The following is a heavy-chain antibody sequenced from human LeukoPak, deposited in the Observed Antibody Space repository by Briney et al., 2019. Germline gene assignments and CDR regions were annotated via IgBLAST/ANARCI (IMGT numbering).Heavy chain of an antibody. CDR1: GFTFSSYS. J-gene: IGHJ4*02. V-gene: IGHV3-21*04. CDR3: AKEDDSSGYYYSGYFDY. D-gene: IGHD3-22*01. Sequence: GGSLRLSCAASGFTFSSYSMNWVRQAPGKGLEWVSSISSSSSYIYYADSVKGRFTISRDNAKNSLYLQMNSLRAEDTAVYYCAKEDDSSGYYYSGYFDYWGQGTLVTVSS. CDR2: ISSSSSYI.